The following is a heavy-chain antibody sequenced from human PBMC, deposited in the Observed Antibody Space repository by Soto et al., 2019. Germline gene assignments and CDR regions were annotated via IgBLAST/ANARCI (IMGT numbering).Heavy chain of an antibody. D-gene: IGHD1-1*01. Sequence: SETLSLTCTVSVDSITTYYWNWIRQPAGKGLEWIGRIDASGNTNYNPSLNSRVTLSVDTSKKQFSLKLTSVTAADTAVYYCARFSNNWFQTEGMDVWGQGTRSPSP. V-gene: IGHV4-4*07. CDR1: VDSITTYY. J-gene: IGHJ6*02. CDR2: IDASGNT. CDR3: ARFSNNWFQTEGMDV.